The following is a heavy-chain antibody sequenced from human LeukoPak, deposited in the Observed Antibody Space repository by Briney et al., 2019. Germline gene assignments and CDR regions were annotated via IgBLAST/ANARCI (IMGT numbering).Heavy chain of an antibody. CDR3: ARETYYYDSSGYYYPPPHDY. D-gene: IGHD3-22*01. Sequence: GGSLRLSCAASGFTVSSNYMSWVRQAPGKGLEWVANIKQDGSEKYYVDSVKGRFTISRDNAKNSLYLQMNSLRAEDTAVYYCARETYYYDSSGYYYPPPHDYWGQGTLVTVSS. CDR1: GFTVSSNY. CDR2: IKQDGSEK. V-gene: IGHV3-7*01. J-gene: IGHJ4*02.